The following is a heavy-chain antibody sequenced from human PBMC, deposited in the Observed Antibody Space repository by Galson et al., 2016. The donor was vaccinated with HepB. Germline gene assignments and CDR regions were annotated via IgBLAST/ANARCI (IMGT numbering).Heavy chain of an antibody. J-gene: IGHJ5*02. CDR1: GGSISSYY. V-gene: IGHV4-59*01. D-gene: IGHD2-15*01. CDR2: IYYSGST. CDR3: ARARYCSGLYNWFDP. Sequence: SETLSLTCTVSGGSISSYYWNWIRQPPGKGLEWIGYIYYSGSTNYNPSLKSRVTISVDTSKNQVSLKLSSVTAADTAVYYCARARYCSGLYNWFDPWGQGTLVTVSS.